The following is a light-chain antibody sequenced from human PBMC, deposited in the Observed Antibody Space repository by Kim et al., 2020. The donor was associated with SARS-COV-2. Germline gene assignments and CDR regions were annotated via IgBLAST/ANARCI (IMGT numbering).Light chain of an antibody. Sequence: SPGESATLCCRASQRISSRYIAWYQQKPGLAPRLLIYGASTRATGIPDRFSGSGSGTDFTLSISSLEPEDSAVYYCQQYGSYSWTFGQGTKVDIK. V-gene: IGKV3-20*01. CDR3: QQYGSYSWT. J-gene: IGKJ1*01. CDR2: GAS. CDR1: QRISSRY.